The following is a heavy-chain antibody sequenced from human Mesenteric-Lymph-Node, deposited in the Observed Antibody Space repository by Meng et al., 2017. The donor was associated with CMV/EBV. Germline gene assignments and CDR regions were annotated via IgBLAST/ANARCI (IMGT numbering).Heavy chain of an antibody. J-gene: IGHJ4*02. CDR1: GDSTGSFAL. D-gene: IGHD5/OR15-5a*01. CDR3: ARPFPSIVSPRLDPFGD. CDR2: AHYSGRT. V-gene: IGHV4-39*01. Sequence: EPGPPPGQPSGPPSPTCTCSGDSTGSFALWAWSRQRPGRGLEWIGSAHYSGRTYYGPSLRSRATVSIDTSKNQFSLRLTSVTAADTALYYCARPFPSIVSPRLDPFGDWGQGTLVTVSS.